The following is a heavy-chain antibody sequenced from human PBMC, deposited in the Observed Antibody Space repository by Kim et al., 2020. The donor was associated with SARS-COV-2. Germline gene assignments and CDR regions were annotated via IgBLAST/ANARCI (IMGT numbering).Heavy chain of an antibody. CDR1: GGSFSGYY. Sequence: SETLSLTCAVYGGSFSGYYWSWIRQPPGKGLEWMGEINHSGSTNYNPSLKSRVTISVDTSKNQFSLKLSSVTAADTAVYYCARGGIAAAGSVTYHDYY. V-gene: IGHV4-34*01. J-gene: IGHJ6*01. CDR3: ARGGIAAAGSVTYHDYY. D-gene: IGHD6-13*01. CDR2: INHSGST.